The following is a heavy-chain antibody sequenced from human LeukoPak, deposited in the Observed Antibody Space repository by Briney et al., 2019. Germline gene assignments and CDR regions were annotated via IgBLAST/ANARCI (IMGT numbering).Heavy chain of an antibody. CDR1: GFTFSSYS. Sequence: GGSLRLSCAASGFTFSSYSMNWVRQAPGKGLEWVTFMQYDGSVIFYADSVKGRFTISRDNSKNTVYLQMSSLRSEDTAVYFCAQDVPIERVPGVGPGSWGQGTLVIVSS. D-gene: IGHD2-8*01. V-gene: IGHV3-30*02. CDR3: AQDVPIERVPGVGPGS. J-gene: IGHJ5*02. CDR2: MQYDGSVI.